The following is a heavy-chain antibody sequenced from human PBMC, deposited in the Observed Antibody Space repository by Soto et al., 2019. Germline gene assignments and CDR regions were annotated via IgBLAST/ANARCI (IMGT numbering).Heavy chain of an antibody. Sequence: SETLSLTCTVSGGYISSVGSYWSWIRQHPGKGLEWIGYIYNGGSTYYRPSLSSRMHMSLDATRNHYSLRLTSFTAADTAVYFCARAPVGLDTISYFDDWGQGKLVTVSS. CDR1: GGYISSVGSY. J-gene: IGHJ4*02. CDR3: ARAPVGLDTISYFDD. V-gene: IGHV4-30-4*08. D-gene: IGHD3-3*01. CDR2: IYNGGST.